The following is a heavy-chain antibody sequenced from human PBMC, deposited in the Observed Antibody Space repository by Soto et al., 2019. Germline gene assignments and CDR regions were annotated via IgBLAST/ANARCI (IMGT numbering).Heavy chain of an antibody. CDR2: IIPILGIA. CDR1: GGTFSSYT. J-gene: IGHJ3*02. V-gene: IGHV1-69*04. Sequence: GASVKVSCKASGGTFSSYTISWVRQAPGQGLEWMGRIIPILGIANYAQKFQGRVTITADKSTSTAYMELSSLRSEDTAVYYCARDWGVGYCSGGSCPGGYAFDIWGQGTMVTGSS. D-gene: IGHD2-15*01. CDR3: ARDWGVGYCSGGSCPGGYAFDI.